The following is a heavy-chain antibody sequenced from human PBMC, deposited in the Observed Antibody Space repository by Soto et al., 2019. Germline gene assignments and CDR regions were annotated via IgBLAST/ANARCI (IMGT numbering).Heavy chain of an antibody. CDR2: INHLTTT. D-gene: IGHD5-18*01. CDR1: GGSFSSYH. J-gene: IGHJ4*02. CDR3: ARGYDTALAPIF. Sequence: TLSLTCAVYGGSFSSYHWSWIRQTPGKGLEWIGEINHLTTTNYNPSLKSRVIIPLDTPKNQFSLKLSSVTAADTAVYYCARGYDTALAPIFWGQGILVTVSS. V-gene: IGHV4-34*01.